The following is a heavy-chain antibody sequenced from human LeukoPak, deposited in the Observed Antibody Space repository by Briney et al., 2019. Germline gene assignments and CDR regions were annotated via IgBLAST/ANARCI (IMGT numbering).Heavy chain of an antibody. V-gene: IGHV3-74*01. CDR3: VRGNYFDY. Sequence: PGGSLRLSCAASGFTFSSYWMHWVRQAPGKGLVWVSRINSDGTNTTYADSAKGRFTISRNNAKNTLYLQMNSLRVEDTAVYYCVRGNYFDYWGQGTLVTVSS. CDR2: INSDGTNT. J-gene: IGHJ4*02. CDR1: GFTFSSYW.